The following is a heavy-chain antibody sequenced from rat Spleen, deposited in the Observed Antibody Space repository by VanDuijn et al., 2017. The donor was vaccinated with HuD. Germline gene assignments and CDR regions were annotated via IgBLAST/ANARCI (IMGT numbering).Heavy chain of an antibody. J-gene: IGHJ2*01. CDR3: ARQGYGSPLDY. CDR2: ISPSGHRT. D-gene: IGHD1-3*01. Sequence: EVQLVESGGGLVQPGRSLKLSCAASGFTFNNYGMHWIRQAPTKGLEWVASISPSGHRTYYRDSMKGRFTVSRDNAKSTLYLQMDSLRSEDTATYYCARQGYGSPLDYWGQGVMVTVSS. CDR1: GFTFNNYG. V-gene: IGHV5-19*01.